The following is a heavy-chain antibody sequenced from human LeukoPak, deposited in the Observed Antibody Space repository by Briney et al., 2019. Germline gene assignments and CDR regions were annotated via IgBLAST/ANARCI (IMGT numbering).Heavy chain of an antibody. Sequence: SETLSLTCTVSNGSISPYYWTWIRQPPGKGLEYIGYINYSGSTKYNPSPKSRLTISVGTSKNQFFLELSSVTAADTAVYYCARARVSDTSGPYFGYFYDMDVWGKGTTVIVSS. J-gene: IGHJ6*03. CDR1: NGSISPYY. CDR3: ARARVSDTSGPYFGYFYDMDV. D-gene: IGHD3-22*01. V-gene: IGHV4-59*01. CDR2: INYSGST.